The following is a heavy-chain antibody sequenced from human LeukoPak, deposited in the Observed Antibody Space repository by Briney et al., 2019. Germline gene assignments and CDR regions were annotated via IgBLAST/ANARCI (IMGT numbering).Heavy chain of an antibody. J-gene: IGHJ4*02. Sequence: GGSLRLSCAASGITFRNYGKHWVRQTPGKGLEWVAFIWYDGSNKYYADSVKGRFTISRDNSRNTLFLQMNSLRAEDTAVYYCARLSSYQFDYWGQGTLVTVSS. CDR1: GITFRNYG. D-gene: IGHD2-2*01. CDR3: ARLSSYQFDY. V-gene: IGHV3-33*01. CDR2: IWYDGSNK.